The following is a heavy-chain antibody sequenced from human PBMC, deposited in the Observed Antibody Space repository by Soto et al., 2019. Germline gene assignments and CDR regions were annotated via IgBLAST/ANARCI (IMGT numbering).Heavy chain of an antibody. D-gene: IGHD3-10*01. CDR1: GYSFTGYY. Sequence: QLQLVQSGAEVKKPGASVKVSCKASGYSFTGYYIHWLRQAPGQGPEWMGWINPNTGDTKYAQQFQGWVTMTRDTSISTAYMELSGLKSDDTAVFYCVREGGTLGLSLGELFPTQNYHYYGMDVWGQGTTVTVSS. J-gene: IGHJ6*02. CDR3: VREGGTLGLSLGELFPTQNYHYYGMDV. V-gene: IGHV1-2*04. CDR2: INPNTGDT.